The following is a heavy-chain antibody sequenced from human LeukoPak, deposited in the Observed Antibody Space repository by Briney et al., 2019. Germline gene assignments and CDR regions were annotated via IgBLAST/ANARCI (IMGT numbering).Heavy chain of an antibody. J-gene: IGHJ4*02. D-gene: IGHD6-19*01. Sequence: SVKVSCKASGGTFSSYAISWVRQAPGQGLEWMGGIIPIFGTANYAQKFQGRVTITADESTSTAYMELSSLRSEDTAVYYCARGFIPTTQSSGWYSWGQGTLVTVSS. CDR1: GGTFSSYA. V-gene: IGHV1-69*01. CDR2: IIPIFGTA. CDR3: ARGFIPTTQSSGWYS.